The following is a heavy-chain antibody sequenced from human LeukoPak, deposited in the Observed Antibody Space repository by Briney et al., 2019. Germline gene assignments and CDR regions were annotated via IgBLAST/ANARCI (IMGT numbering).Heavy chain of an antibody. CDR1: GFTFSTST. J-gene: IGHJ5*02. D-gene: IGHD6-19*01. V-gene: IGHV3-21*01. Sequence: PGGSLRLSCAASGFTFSTSTMNWVRQAPGKGLEWVSSISSNNDYIYYADSVKGRFTISRDNAKNSLYLQMNGLRAEDTAVYYCVRIPNSAGFPNWFDPWGQGTLVTVSS. CDR3: VRIPNSAGFPNWFDP. CDR2: ISSNNDYI.